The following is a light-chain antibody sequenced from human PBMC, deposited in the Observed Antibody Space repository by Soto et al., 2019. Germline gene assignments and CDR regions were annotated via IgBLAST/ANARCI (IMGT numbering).Light chain of an antibody. CDR1: QSVGVY. CDR3: QQRYAWPPLT. V-gene: IGKV3-11*01. Sequence: IVLTQSPATLSLSPGERATLSCRASQSVGVYLAWYQQRPGQPPRLLIYDASKRATGIPARFRGSGSETAVTRTISRLEPEDFGVYYSQQRYAWPPLTFGGGTKVEIK. J-gene: IGKJ4*01. CDR2: DAS.